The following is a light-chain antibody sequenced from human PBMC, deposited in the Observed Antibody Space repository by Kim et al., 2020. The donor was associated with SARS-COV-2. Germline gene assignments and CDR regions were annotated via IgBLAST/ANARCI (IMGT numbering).Light chain of an antibody. CDR1: STDVGSYKL. CDR3: SSHTNVGTYWV. V-gene: IGLV2-23*02. J-gene: IGLJ3*02. Sequence: QSALTQPASVSGAPGQSITISCTGTSTDVGSYKLVSWYQQHPGKAPRLMIYEVDKRPSGVSNLFSGSKSGNTASLTISGLQAEDEADYYCSSHTNVGTYWVFGGGTQLTVL. CDR2: EVD.